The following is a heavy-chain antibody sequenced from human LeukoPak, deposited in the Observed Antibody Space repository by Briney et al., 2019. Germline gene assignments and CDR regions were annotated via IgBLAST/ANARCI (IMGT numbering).Heavy chain of an antibody. CDR3: VGGVGVVVVAATPRAFDI. CDR1: GYTFTGYY. Sequence: ASVKVSCKASGYTFTGYYMHWVRQAPGQGLEWMGWINPNSGGTNYAQKFQGRVTMTRDTSISTAYMELSRLRSDDTAVYYCVGGVGVVVVAATPRAFDIWGQGTMVTVSS. V-gene: IGHV1-2*02. D-gene: IGHD2-15*01. CDR2: INPNSGGT. J-gene: IGHJ3*02.